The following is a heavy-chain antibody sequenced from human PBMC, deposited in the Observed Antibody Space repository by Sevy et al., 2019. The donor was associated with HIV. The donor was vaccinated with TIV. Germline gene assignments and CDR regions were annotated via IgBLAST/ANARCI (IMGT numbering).Heavy chain of an antibody. CDR1: GYRFASYW. CDR3: ARGPLVNPVDYFYS. Sequence: GESLKISCQTSGYRFASYWIAWVRQKPGIGLEWVATLFPGNSDIRHSPSFRGRVTASADKSISTTYLQWSSLEASDTVVYFCARGPLVNPVDYFYSWGQGTLVTVSS. V-gene: IGHV5-51*06. CDR2: LFPGNSDI. D-gene: IGHD3-9*01. J-gene: IGHJ4*02.